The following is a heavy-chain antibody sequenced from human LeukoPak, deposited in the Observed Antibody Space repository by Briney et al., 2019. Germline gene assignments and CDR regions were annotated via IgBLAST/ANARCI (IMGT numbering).Heavy chain of an antibody. Sequence: PGGSLRLSCAASGFTFSSYGMHWVRQASGKGLEWVAVIWYDGSNKYYADSVKGRFTISRDNSKNTLYLQMNSLRAEDTAVYYCAKDRVTHTPTLDYWGQGTLVTVSS. V-gene: IGHV3-33*06. CDR1: GFTFSSYG. D-gene: IGHD2-21*02. CDR3: AKDRVTHTPTLDY. J-gene: IGHJ4*02. CDR2: IWYDGSNK.